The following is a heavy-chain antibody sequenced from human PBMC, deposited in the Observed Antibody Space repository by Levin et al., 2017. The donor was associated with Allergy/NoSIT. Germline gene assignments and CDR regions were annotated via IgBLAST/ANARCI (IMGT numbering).Heavy chain of an antibody. Sequence: SETLSLTCTVSGGSLSSYYWSWIRQSPEKGLEWIAYIFHTGSTSYNPSLKSRVTISIDTSKNQFSLKMDSVTAADTAVYYCARGGGWDLGSFDVWGQGTLVTVSA. V-gene: IGHV4-59*01. CDR2: IFHTGST. J-gene: IGHJ3*01. D-gene: IGHD1-26*01. CDR1: GGSLSSYY. CDR3: ARGGGWDLGSFDV.